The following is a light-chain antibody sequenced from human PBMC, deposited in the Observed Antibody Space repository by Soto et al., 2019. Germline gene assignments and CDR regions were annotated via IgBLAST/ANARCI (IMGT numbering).Light chain of an antibody. Sequence: DIQMTQSPSSLSASVGDRVTITCRASQGISTYLNWYQQKPGKDPRILIYSATNLYSGVPSRFSGSDAVTDFTLTISSLQPEDFATYFCQQSYSIRHTFGQG. CDR3: QQSYSIRHT. CDR1: QGISTY. J-gene: IGKJ2*01. CDR2: SAT. V-gene: IGKV1-39*01.